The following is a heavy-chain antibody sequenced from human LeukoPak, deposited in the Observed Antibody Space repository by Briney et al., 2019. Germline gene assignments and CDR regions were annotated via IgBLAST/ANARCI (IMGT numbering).Heavy chain of an antibody. CDR3: ARDLGQYYDTSDNWFDP. CDR1: GFIFSSYW. J-gene: IGHJ5*02. Sequence: GGSLRLSCAASGFIFSSYWMTWVRQAPGKGLEWVATIKHDGSEDYYLDSVKGRFTISRDNAKNTLNLQMNSLRAEDTAVYYCARDLGQYYDTSDNWFDPWGQGTPVTVSS. V-gene: IGHV3-7*01. CDR2: IKHDGSED. D-gene: IGHD3-22*01.